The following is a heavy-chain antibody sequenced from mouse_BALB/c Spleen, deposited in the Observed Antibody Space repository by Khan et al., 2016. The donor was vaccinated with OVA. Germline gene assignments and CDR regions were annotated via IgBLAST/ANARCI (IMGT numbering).Heavy chain of an antibody. Sequence: IQLQQSGGEVVRPGTSVEISCKASGYTFTNYWLGWLRQRPGHGLEWIGDIYPGGYFTNYNEQFKGKATLTVDTSSSTADMQLSSLTSEDSAVYFWARWATWCFDVWGAGTTVTVSS. D-gene: IGHD3-1*01. V-gene: IGHV1-63*02. CDR3: ARWATWCFDV. J-gene: IGHJ1*01. CDR2: IYPGGYFT. CDR1: GYTFTNYW.